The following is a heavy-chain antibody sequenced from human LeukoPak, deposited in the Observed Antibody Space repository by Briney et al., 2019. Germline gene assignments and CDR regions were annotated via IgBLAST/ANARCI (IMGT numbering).Heavy chain of an antibody. D-gene: IGHD3-22*01. Sequence: ASVKVSCKASGYTFTSYDINWVRRATGQGLEWMGWMNPNSGNTGYAQKFQGRVTMTRDTSTSTVYMELSRLRSDDTAVYYCAREVDYYDTSDYFPLGYWGQGTLVTVSS. CDR1: GYTFTSYD. CDR2: MNPNSGNT. V-gene: IGHV1-8*01. J-gene: IGHJ4*02. CDR3: AREVDYYDTSDYFPLGY.